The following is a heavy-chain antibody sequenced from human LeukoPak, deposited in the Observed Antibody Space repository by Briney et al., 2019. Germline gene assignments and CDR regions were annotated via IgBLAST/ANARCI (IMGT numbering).Heavy chain of an antibody. D-gene: IGHD4/OR15-4a*01. CDR2: TYYRSKWYN. Sequence: SQTLSLPCAISGDSVSSQSAAWNWIRQSPSGGLEWQRRTYYRSKWYNDYAVSVKGRITNNPDTSKNQFSLQLNSVTPEDTAVYYCASSDNYGGDAFDIWGQGTMVIVSS. CDR1: GDSVSSQSAA. V-gene: IGHV6-1*01. CDR3: ASSDNYGGDAFDI. J-gene: IGHJ3*02.